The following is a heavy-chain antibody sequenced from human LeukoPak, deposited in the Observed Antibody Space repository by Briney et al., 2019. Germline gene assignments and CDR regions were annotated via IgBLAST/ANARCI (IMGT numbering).Heavy chain of an antibody. J-gene: IGHJ5*02. D-gene: IGHD3-10*01. CDR1: GGSISSYY. V-gene: IGHV4-4*07. Sequence: SETLSLTCTVSGGSISSYYWSWIRQPAGKGLEWIGRIYTSGSTNYNPSLKSRVTMSVDTSKNQFSLKLNSVTAADTAVYYCARSPQTYYYGSGSYYTPWGQGTLVTVSS. CDR3: ARSPQTYYYGSGSYYTP. CDR2: IYTSGST.